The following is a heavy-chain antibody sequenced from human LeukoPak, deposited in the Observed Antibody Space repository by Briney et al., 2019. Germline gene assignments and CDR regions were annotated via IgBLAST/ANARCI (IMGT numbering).Heavy chain of an antibody. Sequence: GGSLRLSCAASGFTFSSYIMNWVRQAPGKGLEWVSSISSSSSYIYYADSVKGRFTISRDNAKNSLYLQMNSLRAEDTAVYYCARGAAGASNPPFDYWGQGTLVTVSS. V-gene: IGHV3-21*01. CDR3: ARGAAGASNPPFDY. J-gene: IGHJ4*02. D-gene: IGHD1-26*01. CDR1: GFTFSSYI. CDR2: ISSSSSYI.